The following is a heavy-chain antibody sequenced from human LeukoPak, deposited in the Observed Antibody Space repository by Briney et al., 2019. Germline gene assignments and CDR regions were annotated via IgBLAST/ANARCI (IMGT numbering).Heavy chain of an antibody. J-gene: IGHJ4*02. V-gene: IGHV4-39*01. CDR2: IYYSGST. CDR1: GGSISSSSYY. Sequence: SETLSLTCTVSGGSISSSSYYWGWIRQPPGKGLEWIGSIYYSGSTYYNPSLKSRVTISVDTSKNQFSLKLSSVTAADTAVYYCAGGSYSMGWYPYFDSWGQGTLVTVSS. CDR3: AGGSYSMGWYPYFDS. D-gene: IGHD6-19*01.